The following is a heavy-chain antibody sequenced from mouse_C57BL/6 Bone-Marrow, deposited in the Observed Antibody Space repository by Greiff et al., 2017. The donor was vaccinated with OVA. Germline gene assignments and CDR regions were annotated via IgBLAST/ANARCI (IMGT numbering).Heavy chain of an antibody. CDR2: IDPENGDT. CDR3: TTGYYYGSAWFAY. Sequence: EVKLQESGAELVRPGASVKLSCTASGFNIKDDYMHWVKQRPEQGLEWIGWIDPENGDTEYASKFQGKATITADTSSNTAYLQLSSLTSEDTAVYYCTTGYYYGSAWFAYWGQGTLVTVSA. D-gene: IGHD1-1*01. CDR1: GFNIKDDY. V-gene: IGHV14-4*01. J-gene: IGHJ3*01.